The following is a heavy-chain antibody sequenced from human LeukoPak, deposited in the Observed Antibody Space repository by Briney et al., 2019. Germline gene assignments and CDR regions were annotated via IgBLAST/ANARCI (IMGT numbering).Heavy chain of an antibody. J-gene: IGHJ5*02. CDR2: IYYSGST. CDR1: GGSISSGGYY. V-gene: IGHV4-31*03. CDR3: ARRGSTGSGSYWIENWFDP. D-gene: IGHD3-10*01. Sequence: SETLSLTCTVSGGSISSGGYYWSWIRQHPGKGLEWIGYIYYSGSTYYNPSLKSRVTISVDTSKNQFSLKLSSVTAADTAVYYCARRGSTGSGSYWIENWFDPWGQGTLVTVSS.